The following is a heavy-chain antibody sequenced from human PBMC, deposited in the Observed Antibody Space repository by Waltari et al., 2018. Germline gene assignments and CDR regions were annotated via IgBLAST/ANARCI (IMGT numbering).Heavy chain of an antibody. V-gene: IGHV1-2*06. J-gene: IGHJ4*02. Sequence: QVQLVQSGAEVKKPGASVKVSCKASRHTFTDYYLHWLRQAPGEGLEWVGRINPNRGATDSAQKCQGRVTMTWDASVNTAYMELTGLSSDDTAIYYCARLVDILVEFDNWGQGTLVTVSS. CDR1: RHTFTDYY. CDR2: INPNRGAT. CDR3: ARLVDILVEFDN. D-gene: IGHD2-15*01.